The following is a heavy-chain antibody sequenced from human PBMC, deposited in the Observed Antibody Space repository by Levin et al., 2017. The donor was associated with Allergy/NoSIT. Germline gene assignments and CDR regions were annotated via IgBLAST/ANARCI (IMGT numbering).Heavy chain of an antibody. V-gene: IGHV4-4*08. CDR2: THSTWET. CDR1: GASIRDYY. D-gene: IGHD2-2*01. CDR3: ARHLKTTVATSVDCYYMDV. Sequence: SQTLSLTCTVSGASIRDYYWSWIRQSPGKGLEWVVYTHSTWETTYNPSLRSRLTVSLDTSKNQFSLKLTSVTAADTAIYYCARHLKTTVATSVDCYYMDVWGKGTTVTVSS. J-gene: IGHJ6*03.